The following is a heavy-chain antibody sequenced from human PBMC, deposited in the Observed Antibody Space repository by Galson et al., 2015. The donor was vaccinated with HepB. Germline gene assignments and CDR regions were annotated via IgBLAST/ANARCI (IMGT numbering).Heavy chain of an antibody. CDR2: ISSSGIAI. CDR3: ARWVSSGWAYKWFDP. Sequence: SLRLSCAASGFTFSSYEMNWVRQAPGKGLEWVSYISSSGIAIDYADSVKGRFTISRDNAKNSLYLQMNSLRAEDTAVYYCARWVSSGWAYKWFDPWGQGTLVTVSS. CDR1: GFTFSSYE. J-gene: IGHJ5*02. V-gene: IGHV3-48*03. D-gene: IGHD6-19*01.